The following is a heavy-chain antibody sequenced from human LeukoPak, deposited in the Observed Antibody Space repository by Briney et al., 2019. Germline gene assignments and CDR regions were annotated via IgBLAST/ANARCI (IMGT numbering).Heavy chain of an antibody. J-gene: IGHJ4*02. CDR3: ARVLSAVTSTFDY. CDR1: GYSFTHHN. D-gene: IGHD4-17*01. Sequence: ASVKVSYKASGYSFTHHNVHWVRQAPGQALDWMGWIKPNNGDTKFSQKFQDRVTLTSDTSIDTAYMEMSGLTSDDTAIYYCARVLSAVTSTFDYWGQGTLVTVSS. V-gene: IGHV1-2*02. CDR2: IKPNNGDT.